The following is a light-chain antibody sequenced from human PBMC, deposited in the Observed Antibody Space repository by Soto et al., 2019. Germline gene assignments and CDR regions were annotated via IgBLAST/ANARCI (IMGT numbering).Light chain of an antibody. V-gene: IGLV4-69*01. CDR2: LNSDGSH. CDR1: SGHSSYA. CDR3: QTSGTDFAVV. J-gene: IGLJ2*01. Sequence: QPVLTQSPSASASLGASVKLTCTLSSGHSSYAIAWHQQQPEKGPRYLMKLNSDGSHTKGDGIPDRYSGSSPGAVPYLTISTVQPEEDGDYYCQTSGTDFAVVFGGGTKITFL.